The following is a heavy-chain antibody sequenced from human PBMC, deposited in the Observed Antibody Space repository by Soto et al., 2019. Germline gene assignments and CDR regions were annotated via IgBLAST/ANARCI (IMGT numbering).Heavy chain of an antibody. J-gene: IGHJ3*02. V-gene: IGHV1-69*12. CDR1: GGTFSSYA. CDR2: IIPIFGTA. CDR3: ARAVVVVNGDASKVQAFDI. D-gene: IGHD2-21*01. Sequence: QVQLVQSGAEVKKPGSSVKVSCKASGGTFSSYAISWVRQAPGQGLEWMGGIIPIFGTANYAQKFQGRVTITADESTSTAYMELSSMRSEDTAVYYCARAVVVVNGDASKVQAFDIWGQGTMVTVSS.